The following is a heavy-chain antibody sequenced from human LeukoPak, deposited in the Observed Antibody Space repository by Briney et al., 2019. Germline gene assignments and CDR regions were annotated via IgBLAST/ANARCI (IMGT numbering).Heavy chain of an antibody. Sequence: SETLSLTCTVSGGSISSYYWSWTRQPPGKGLEWIGYIYYSGSTNYNPSLKSRVTISVDTSKNQFSLKLSSVTAADTAVYYCARGGIITMVRGAKFDYWGQGTLVTVSS. V-gene: IGHV4-59*12. D-gene: IGHD3-10*01. CDR3: ARGGIITMVRGAKFDY. J-gene: IGHJ4*02. CDR1: GGSISSYY. CDR2: IYYSGST.